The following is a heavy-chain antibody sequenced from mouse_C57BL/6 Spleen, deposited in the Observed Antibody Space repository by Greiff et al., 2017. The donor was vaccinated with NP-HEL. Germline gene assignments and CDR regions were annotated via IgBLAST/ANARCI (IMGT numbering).Heavy chain of an antibody. J-gene: IGHJ4*01. CDR2: IYPGDGDT. CDR3: ARSIGYYDAMDY. CDR1: GYAFSSSW. D-gene: IGHD2-14*01. V-gene: IGHV1-82*01. Sequence: QVQLQQSGPELVKPGASVKISCKASGYAFSSSWMNWVKQRPGKGLEWIGRIYPGDGDTNYNGKFKGKATLTADKSSSTAYMQLSSLTAEDSAVYCCARSIGYYDAMDYWGQGTTVTVSS.